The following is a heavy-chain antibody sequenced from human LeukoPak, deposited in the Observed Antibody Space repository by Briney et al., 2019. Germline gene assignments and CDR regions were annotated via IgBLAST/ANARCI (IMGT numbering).Heavy chain of an antibody. Sequence: SVKVSCKASGGTFSSYAISWVRQAPGQGLEWMGRIIPIFGIANYAQKFQGRVTITADKSTSTAYMELSSLRSEDTAVYYCVRPTETYYDILTGDSYGMDVWGQGTTVTVSS. D-gene: IGHD3-9*01. CDR3: VRPTETYYDILTGDSYGMDV. CDR2: IIPIFGIA. J-gene: IGHJ6*02. CDR1: GGTFSSYA. V-gene: IGHV1-69*04.